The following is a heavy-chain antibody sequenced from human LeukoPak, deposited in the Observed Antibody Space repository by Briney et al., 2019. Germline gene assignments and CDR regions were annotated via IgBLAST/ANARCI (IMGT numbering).Heavy chain of an antibody. CDR2: ISGSGGNT. V-gene: IGHV3-23*01. CDR1: GFPFRNYG. J-gene: IGHJ6*03. D-gene: IGHD3-10*01. CDR3: AKDGPYYFGSGNDYYFYYMDV. Sequence: GGSLRLSCAASGFPFRNYGTNWVRQAPGKGLEWVSSISGSGGNTYYAESVKGRFSISRDNSKNTLYLRMNSLRAEDTAIYYCAKDGPYYFGSGNDYYFYYMDVWGKGTTVTISS.